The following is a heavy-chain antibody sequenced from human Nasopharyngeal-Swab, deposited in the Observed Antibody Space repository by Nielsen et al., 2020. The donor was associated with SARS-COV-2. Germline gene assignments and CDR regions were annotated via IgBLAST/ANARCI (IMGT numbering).Heavy chain of an antibody. J-gene: IGHJ4*02. CDR1: GFIFKNYA. Sequence: GESLKISCSASGFIFKNYAMNWVRQAPGRGLEWVSRINSDGISTTYADSVKGRFTISRDNSKNTLYLQMNSLRAEDTAVYYCVKGPPAVIHYFDYWGQGTLVTVSS. CDR3: VKGPPAVIHYFDY. D-gene: IGHD2-21*01. V-gene: IGHV3-23*01. CDR2: INSDGIST.